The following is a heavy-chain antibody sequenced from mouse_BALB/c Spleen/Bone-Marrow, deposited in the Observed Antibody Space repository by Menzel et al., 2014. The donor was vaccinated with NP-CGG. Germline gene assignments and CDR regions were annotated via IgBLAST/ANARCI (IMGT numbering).Heavy chain of an antibody. J-gene: IGHJ2*01. CDR3: ARLGYYGSSDY. Sequence: EVQLQESGGGLVQPGGSLKLSCAASGFDFSRYWMSWVRQAPGKGLERIGEINPDSSTINYTPSLKDKFIISRDNAKNTLYLQMSKVRSEDTALYYCARLGYYGSSDYWGQGATLTVSS. D-gene: IGHD1-1*01. V-gene: IGHV4-1*02. CDR2: INPDSSTI. CDR1: GFDFSRYW.